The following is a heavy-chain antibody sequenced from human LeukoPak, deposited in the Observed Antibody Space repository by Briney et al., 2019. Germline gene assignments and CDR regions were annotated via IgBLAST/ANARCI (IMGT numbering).Heavy chain of an antibody. D-gene: IGHD7-27*01. CDR3: AREEGGKLGIDYYFDY. CDR1: GFTFSSYA. V-gene: IGHV3-21*01. CDR2: ISTSSSYI. Sequence: GGSLRLSCAVSGFTFSSYAMSWVRQAPGKGLEWVSSISTSSSYIYYADSVKGRFTISRDNAKNSLYLQMNSLRAEDTAVYYCAREEGGKLGIDYYFDYWGQGILVTVSS. J-gene: IGHJ4*02.